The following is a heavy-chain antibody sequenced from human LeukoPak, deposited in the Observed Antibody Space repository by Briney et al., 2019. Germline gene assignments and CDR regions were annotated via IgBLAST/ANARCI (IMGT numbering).Heavy chain of an antibody. CDR3: SKDRVSGRGIAYFDS. CDR1: GFTFDDYV. V-gene: IGHV3-9*01. CDR2: ILSNSGGI. D-gene: IGHD3-10*01. Sequence: GGSLRLSCAASGFTFDDYVIHWIRQAPGTGLEGVSGILSNSGGITYADSVRGRFTISRDNAKNCLYLPMNSLRTEDTALYYCSKDRVSGRGIAYFDSWGQGTLVTVSS. J-gene: IGHJ4*02.